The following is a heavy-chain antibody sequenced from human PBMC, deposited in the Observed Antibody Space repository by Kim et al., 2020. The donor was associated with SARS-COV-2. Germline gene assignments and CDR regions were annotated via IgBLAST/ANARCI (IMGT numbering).Heavy chain of an antibody. CDR2: KWYDGSNK. CDR1: GFTFSSYG. V-gene: IGHV3-33*01. D-gene: IGHD2-15*01. J-gene: IGHJ6*02. Sequence: GGSLRLSCAASGFTFSSYGMHWVRQAPGKGLECVAVKWYDGSNKYYADSVKGRFTISRDNSKNTLYLQMNSLRAEDTAVYYCARDPQILHYGMDVWGQGTTVTVSS. CDR3: ARDPQILHYGMDV.